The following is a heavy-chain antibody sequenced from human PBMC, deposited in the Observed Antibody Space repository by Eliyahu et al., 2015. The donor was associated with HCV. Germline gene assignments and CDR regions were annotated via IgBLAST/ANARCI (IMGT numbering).Heavy chain of an antibody. Sequence: QVQLQESGPGLVKPSETLSLTCTVSGGSIRSYYWNWIRQPPGKGLEWIGYIYYSGSTNYNPSLKSRVTISVDTSKNQFSLKLSSVTAADTAVYYCARGLIDYSNYVDYWGQGTLVTVSS. J-gene: IGHJ4*02. CDR3: ARGLIDYSNYVDY. CDR1: GGSIRSYY. D-gene: IGHD4-11*01. V-gene: IGHV4-59*01. CDR2: IYYSGST.